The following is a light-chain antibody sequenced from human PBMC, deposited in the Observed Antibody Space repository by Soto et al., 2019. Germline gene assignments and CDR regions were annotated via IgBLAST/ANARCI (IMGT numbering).Light chain of an antibody. J-gene: IGLJ2*01. V-gene: IGLV2-14*01. Sequence: QSALTQPASVSGSPGQSITISCTGTSSDVGGYNYVSWYQQHPGKAPKLMIYEVSNRPSGVSNLFSGSKSGNTASLTISGLQAEDEADYCCSSYTSSSTVVFGGGTKVTVL. CDR1: SSDVGGYNY. CDR3: SSYTSSSTVV. CDR2: EVS.